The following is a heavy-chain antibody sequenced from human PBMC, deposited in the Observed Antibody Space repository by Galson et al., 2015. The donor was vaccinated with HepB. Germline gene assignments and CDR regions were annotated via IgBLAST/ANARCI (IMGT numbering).Heavy chain of an antibody. V-gene: IGHV3-23*01. CDR2: ISGSGGST. J-gene: IGHJ4*02. D-gene: IGHD2-15*01. Sequence: SLRLSCAASGFTFSSYAMSWVRQAPGKGLEWVSAISGSGGSTYYADSVKGRFTISRDNSKNTLYLQMNSLRAEDTAVYYCAKDRGYCSGGSCYSEGYWGQGTLVTVSS. CDR3: AKDRGYCSGGSCYSEGY. CDR1: GFTFSSYA.